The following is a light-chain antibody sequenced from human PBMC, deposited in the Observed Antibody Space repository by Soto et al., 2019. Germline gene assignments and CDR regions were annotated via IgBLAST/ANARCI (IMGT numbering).Light chain of an antibody. Sequence: DIQMTQSPSSLSASVRDRVTITCQASQDISNYLNWYQQKPGKAPKLLIYDASNLETGVPSRFSGSGSGTDFTFTISSLQPEDIATYYCQQYDNLPRFGPGTKVDIK. CDR2: DAS. CDR3: QQYDNLPR. CDR1: QDISNY. V-gene: IGKV1-33*01. J-gene: IGKJ3*01.